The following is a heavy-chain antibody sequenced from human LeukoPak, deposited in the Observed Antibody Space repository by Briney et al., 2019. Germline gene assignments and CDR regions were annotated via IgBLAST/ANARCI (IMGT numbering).Heavy chain of an antibody. CDR3: AKVRNWNLRGSWFDP. D-gene: IGHD1-7*01. J-gene: IGHJ5*02. V-gene: IGHV3-23*01. Sequence: GGSLRLSCAASGFTFSSYAMNWVRQAPGKGLEWVSAISGSGGSTYYADSVKGRFTISRDNSKNTLYLQMNSLRAEDTAVYYCAKVRNWNLRGSWFDPWGQGTLVTVSS. CDR1: GFTFSSYA. CDR2: ISGSGGST.